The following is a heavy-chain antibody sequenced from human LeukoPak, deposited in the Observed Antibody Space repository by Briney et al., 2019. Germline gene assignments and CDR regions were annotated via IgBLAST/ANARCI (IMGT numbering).Heavy chain of an antibody. D-gene: IGHD3-22*01. Sequence: GGSLRLSCAASGFTFSSYAMSWVRQAPGKGLEWVSSISSSSSYIYYADSVKGRFTISRDIAKNSLYLQMNSLRSEDTAVYYCARDIYEYYDSSGYYPVFDYWGQGTLVTVSS. J-gene: IGHJ4*02. CDR3: ARDIYEYYDSSGYYPVFDY. V-gene: IGHV3-21*01. CDR2: ISSSSSYI. CDR1: GFTFSSYA.